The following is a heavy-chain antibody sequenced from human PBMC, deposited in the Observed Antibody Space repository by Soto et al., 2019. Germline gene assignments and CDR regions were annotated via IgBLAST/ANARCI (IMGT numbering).Heavy chain of an antibody. CDR3: TTDWSMIVVGGRFDP. CDR1: GFTFSNAW. J-gene: IGHJ5*02. CDR2: IKSKTDGGTP. D-gene: IGHD3-22*01. V-gene: IGHV3-15*07. Sequence: GGSLRLSCAASGFTFSNAWMNWVRQAPGKGLEWVGRIKSKTDGGTPDYAAPVKGRFTISRDDSKNTLYLQMNSLKTEDTAVYYCTTDWSMIVVGGRFDPWGQGTLVTVSS.